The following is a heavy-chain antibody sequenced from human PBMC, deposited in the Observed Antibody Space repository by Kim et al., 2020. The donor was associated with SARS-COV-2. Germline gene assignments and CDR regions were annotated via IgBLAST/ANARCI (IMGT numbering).Heavy chain of an antibody. CDR1: GGSISSYY. V-gene: IGHV4-59*13. Sequence: SETLFLTCTVSGGSISSYYWSWIRQPPGKGLEWIGYIYYSGSTNYNPSLKSRVTISVDTSKNQFSLKLSSVTAADTAVYYCARDWPESGSYHAFDIWGQGTMVTVSS. CDR2: IYYSGST. CDR3: ARDWPESGSYHAFDI. D-gene: IGHD1-26*01. J-gene: IGHJ3*02.